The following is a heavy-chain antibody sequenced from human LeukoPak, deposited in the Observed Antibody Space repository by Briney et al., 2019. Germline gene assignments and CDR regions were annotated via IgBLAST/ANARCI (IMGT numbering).Heavy chain of an antibody. Sequence: PGGSLRLSCAVSGFTVFNNYMSWVRQTPGKGLEWVGRIKSKTDGGTTDYVAPVKGRFTISRDDSKNTLYLQMNSLKSEDTAVYYCTTDYGSGSYRYFNYWGQGTLVTVSS. J-gene: IGHJ4*02. CDR2: IKSKTDGGTT. D-gene: IGHD3-10*01. CDR3: TTDYGSGSYRYFNY. CDR1: GFTVFNNY. V-gene: IGHV3-15*01.